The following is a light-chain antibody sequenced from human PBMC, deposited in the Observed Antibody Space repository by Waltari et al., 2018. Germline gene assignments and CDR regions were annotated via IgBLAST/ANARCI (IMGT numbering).Light chain of an antibody. J-gene: IGKJ3*01. CDR3: QQYGSSPLT. V-gene: IGKV3-20*01. CDR1: QSVGSSY. Sequence: EIVLTQSPGTLSLSPGERATLSCRASQSVGSSYLAWYQQKPGQAPRLPIYGASSRATGIPDRFSGSGSGTDFTLTISRLEPEDFAVYYCQQYGSSPLTFGPGTKVDIK. CDR2: GAS.